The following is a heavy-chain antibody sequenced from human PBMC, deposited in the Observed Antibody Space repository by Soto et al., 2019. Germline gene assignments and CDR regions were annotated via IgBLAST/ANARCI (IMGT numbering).Heavy chain of an antibody. J-gene: IGHJ3*01. CDR2: ISYDGRNK. V-gene: IGHV3-30*05. Sequence: QIQLVQSGGGGVQPGRSLRLSCAASGFMLSSYGMHWVRQAPGKGLEGVAAISYDGRNKWYMDSLEGRFTISRDNSESTVFLQVDRLRPEDTAMYFCAKDRAHLAVAAIAGGGGAFDAWGQGTMVTVSS. D-gene: IGHD6-19*01. CDR3: AKDRAHLAVAAIAGGGGAFDA. CDR1: GFMLSSYG.